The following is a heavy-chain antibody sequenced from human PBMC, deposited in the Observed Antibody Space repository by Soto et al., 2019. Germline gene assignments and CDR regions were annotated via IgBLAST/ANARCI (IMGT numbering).Heavy chain of an antibody. Sequence: QVQLVQSGAEVKKPGSSVKVSCTASGGSLRNSVISWVRQAPAQRLEWMGGVIPVLGTANYAQKFQGRVTMTADEATSTAYMDLSSLSTDDTAVYYCARLGHPGHWGPGTLVIVSS. CDR1: GGSLRNSV. CDR2: VIPVLGTA. J-gene: IGHJ4*02. V-gene: IGHV1-69*01. CDR3: ARLGHPGH.